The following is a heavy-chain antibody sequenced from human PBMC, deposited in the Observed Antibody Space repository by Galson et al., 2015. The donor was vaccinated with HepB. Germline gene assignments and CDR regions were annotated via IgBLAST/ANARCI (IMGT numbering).Heavy chain of an antibody. V-gene: IGHV1-24*01. CDR3: ATPYDSSAGWGNYYYGMDV. J-gene: IGHJ6*02. D-gene: IGHD3-22*01. Sequence: SVKVSCKVSGYTLTELSMHWVRQAPGKGLEWMGGFDPEDGETIYAQKFQGRVTMTEDTSTDTAYMELSSLRSEDTAVYYCATPYDSSAGWGNYYYGMDVWGQGTTVTVSS. CDR1: GYTLTELS. CDR2: FDPEDGET.